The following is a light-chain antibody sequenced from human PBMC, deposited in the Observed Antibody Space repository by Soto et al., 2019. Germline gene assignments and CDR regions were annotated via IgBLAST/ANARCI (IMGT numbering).Light chain of an antibody. CDR3: QQYDNLPLT. Sequence: DIQMTQSPSSLSASVGDRVTITCQASQDISNYLNWYQQKPGKAPKLLIYAASNLEIGVPTRFSGSGPRTEFTFTISSLQPEDIATYSCQQYDNLPLTFGGGTKVEIK. V-gene: IGKV1-33*01. CDR1: QDISNY. J-gene: IGKJ4*01. CDR2: AAS.